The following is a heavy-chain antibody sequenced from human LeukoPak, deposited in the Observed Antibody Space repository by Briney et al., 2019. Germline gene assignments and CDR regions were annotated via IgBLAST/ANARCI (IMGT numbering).Heavy chain of an antibody. D-gene: IGHD5-12*01. V-gene: IGHV1-69*04. CDR3: ATFGKNSGYDLAAFDI. CDR1: GGTFSSYA. Sequence: GSSVKVSCKASGGTFSSYAISWVRQAPGQGLEWMGRIIPILGIANYAQKFQGRVTITADKSTSTAYMELSRLRSEDTAVYYCATFGKNSGYDLAAFDIWGRGTMVTVSS. J-gene: IGHJ3*02. CDR2: IIPILGIA.